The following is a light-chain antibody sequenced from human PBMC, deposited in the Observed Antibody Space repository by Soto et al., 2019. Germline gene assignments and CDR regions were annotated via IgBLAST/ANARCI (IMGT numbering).Light chain of an antibody. CDR3: QQSYSSPIT. CDR1: QSISTH. CDR2: AAS. V-gene: IGKV1-39*01. J-gene: IGKJ5*01. Sequence: DIQMTQSPSSLSASVGDRVSITCRASQSISTHLSWYQQKPGKAPKLLIFAASSLQSGVPSRFSGSRSGPDFTLTISSLQPEDFATYYCQQSYSSPITFGQGTRLEIK.